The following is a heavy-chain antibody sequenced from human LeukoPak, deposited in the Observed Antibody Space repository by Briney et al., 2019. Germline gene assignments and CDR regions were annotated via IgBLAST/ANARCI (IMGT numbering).Heavy chain of an antibody. V-gene: IGHV4-34*01. CDR2: INHSGST. D-gene: IGHD3-10*01. CDR1: GGSFSGYY. CDR3: ARYPRGHRWFGELPARVWGFDY. Sequence: SETLSLTCAVYGGSFSGYYWSWIRQPPGKGLEWIGEINHSGSTNYNPSLKSRVTISVDTSKNQFSLKLSSVTAADTAVYYCARYPRGHRWFGELPARVWGFDYWGQGTLVTVSS. J-gene: IGHJ4*02.